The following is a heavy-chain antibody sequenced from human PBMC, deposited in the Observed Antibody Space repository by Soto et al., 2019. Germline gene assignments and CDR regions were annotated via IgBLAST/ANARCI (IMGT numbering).Heavy chain of an antibody. CDR1: GFTFSNGW. CDR3: TTDRGYSSSSHGPDFDD. D-gene: IGHD6-6*01. CDR2: IKSKTDGGTT. Sequence: GESLKISCAASGFTFSNGWMSWVRQAPGKGLEWVGRIKSKTDGGTTDYAAPVKCRFTISRDDSKNTLYLQMNSLKTDDTAVYYCTTDRGYSSSSHGPDFDDWGQGTLVTVSS. J-gene: IGHJ4*02. V-gene: IGHV3-15*01.